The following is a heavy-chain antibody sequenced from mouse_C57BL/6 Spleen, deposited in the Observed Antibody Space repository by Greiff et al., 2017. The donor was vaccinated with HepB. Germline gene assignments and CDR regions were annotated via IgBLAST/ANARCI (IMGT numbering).Heavy chain of an antibody. CDR3: ARGYYGSSYDYAMDY. CDR1: GYTFTSYW. V-gene: IGHV1-72*01. CDR2: IDPNSGGT. Sequence: VQLQQPGAELVKPGASVKLSCKASGYTFTSYWMHWVKQRPGRGLEWIGRIDPNSGGTKYNEKLKSKATLTVDKPASTAYMQLSSLTSEDSAFYYCARGYYGSSYDYAMDYWGQGPTLTVSS. J-gene: IGHJ4*01. D-gene: IGHD1-1*01.